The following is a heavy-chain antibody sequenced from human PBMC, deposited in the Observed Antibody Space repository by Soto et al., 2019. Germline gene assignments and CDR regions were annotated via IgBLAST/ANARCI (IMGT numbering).Heavy chain of an antibody. CDR3: ARHGTVGATQFSGMDV. J-gene: IGHJ6*02. Sequence: LGESLKISCKGSGYSFTSYWIGWVRQMPGKGLEWMGIIYPGDSDTRYSPSFQGQVTISADKSISTAYLQWSSLKASDTAMYYCARHGTVGATQFSGMDVWGQGTTVTVSS. D-gene: IGHD1-26*01. V-gene: IGHV5-51*01. CDR1: GYSFTSYW. CDR2: IYPGDSDT.